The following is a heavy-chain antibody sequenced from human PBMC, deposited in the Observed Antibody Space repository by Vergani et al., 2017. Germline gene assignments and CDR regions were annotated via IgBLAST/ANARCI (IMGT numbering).Heavy chain of an antibody. CDR1: GFTFSSYA. D-gene: IGHD1-14*01. CDR2: ISGSGGST. Sequence: EVQLLESGGGLVQPGGSLRLSCAASGFTFSSYAMSWVRQAPGKGLEWVSAISGSGGSTYYADSVKGRFTISRDNSKNTLYLQMNSLRAEDTAVYYCAKVQGGTEPYYYYGMDVWGQGTTVTVSS. CDR3: AKVQGGTEPYYYYGMDV. J-gene: IGHJ6*02. V-gene: IGHV3-23*01.